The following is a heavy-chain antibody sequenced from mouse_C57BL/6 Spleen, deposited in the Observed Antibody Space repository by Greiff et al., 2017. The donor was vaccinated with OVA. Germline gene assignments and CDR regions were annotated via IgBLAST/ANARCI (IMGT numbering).Heavy chain of an antibody. J-gene: IGHJ3*01. CDR1: GYTFTSYW. Sequence: QVQLQQPGAELVMPGASVKLSCKASGYTFTSYWMHWVKQRPGQGLEWLGEIDPSDSYPNYNQKFKGKSTLTVDKSSSTAYMQLSSLTSEDSAVYYCTRYDYERYDYWGQGTIVTVSA. V-gene: IGHV1-69*01. CDR3: TRYDYERYDY. D-gene: IGHD2-4*01. CDR2: IDPSDSYP.